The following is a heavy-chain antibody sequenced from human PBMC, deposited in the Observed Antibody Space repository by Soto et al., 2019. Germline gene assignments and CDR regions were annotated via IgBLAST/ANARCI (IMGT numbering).Heavy chain of an antibody. CDR2: INAGNGNT. J-gene: IGHJ4*02. D-gene: IGHD3-10*01. Sequence: QVQLVQSGAGVKKPGASVKVSCKASGYTFTSYAIHWVRQAPGQRLEWMGWINAGNGNTKYSQKFQGRVTITRDTAASKAYMELSSLRSEDTAVYYCAGSFITMVRGVLDYRGQGTLFTVSS. V-gene: IGHV1-3*01. CDR1: GYTFTSYA. CDR3: AGSFITMVRGVLDY.